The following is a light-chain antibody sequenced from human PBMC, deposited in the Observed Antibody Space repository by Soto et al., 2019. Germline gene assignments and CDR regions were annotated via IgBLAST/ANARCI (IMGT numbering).Light chain of an antibody. CDR1: QTISFY. J-gene: IGKJ2*01. V-gene: IGKV1-39*01. CDR3: QQSFSTPHT. Sequence: IQMTQSPSSLSASVGDTVTITCRASQTISFYLNWYQQKPGRTPNLLIYATSSLQSGVLSRFDGSGSGTEFTLTISSLQPDDFATYYCQQSFSTPHTFGQGTKLELK. CDR2: ATS.